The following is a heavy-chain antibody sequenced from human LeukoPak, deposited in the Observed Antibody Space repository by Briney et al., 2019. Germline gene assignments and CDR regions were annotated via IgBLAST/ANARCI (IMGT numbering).Heavy chain of an antibody. CDR3: ARDLGYCSGSTCYVGYFDY. V-gene: IGHV3-23*01. Sequence: GGSLRLSCAASGFTFSNYAMSWVRQAPGKGLEWVSAISSSGGSTYYADSVKGRFTISRDNSKNTLYLQMNSLRAEDTAVYYCARDLGYCSGSTCYVGYFDYWGQGTQVTVSS. CDR1: GFTFSNYA. D-gene: IGHD2-15*01. J-gene: IGHJ4*02. CDR2: ISSSGGST.